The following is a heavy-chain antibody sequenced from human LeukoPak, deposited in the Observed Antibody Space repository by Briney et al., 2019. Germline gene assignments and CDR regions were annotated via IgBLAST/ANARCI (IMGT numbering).Heavy chain of an antibody. CDR3: ARDFPDCSGGSYSGYYYYMDV. Sequence: SETLSLTCTVSGGSISSSYWSWIRQPPGKGLEWIGEIYHSGSTNYNPSLKSRVTISVDKSKNQFFLKLSSVTAADTAVYYCARDFPDCSGGSYSGYYYYMDVWGKGTTVTVSS. D-gene: IGHD2-15*01. J-gene: IGHJ6*03. V-gene: IGHV4-59*12. CDR2: IYHSGST. CDR1: GGSISSSY.